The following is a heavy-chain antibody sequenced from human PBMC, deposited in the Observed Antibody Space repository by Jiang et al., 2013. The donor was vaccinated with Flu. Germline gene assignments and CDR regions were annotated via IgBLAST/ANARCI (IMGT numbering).Heavy chain of an antibody. CDR1: GFISSSYG. D-gene: IGHD6-19*01. J-gene: IGHJ4*02. V-gene: IGHV3-33*01. CDR3: ARGNLFHSAWEFDY. Sequence: RLSCTASGFISSSYGMHWVRQAPGKGLEWVAAIWHDGSKQYYTDSVRGRFTISRDNSKNTLYLEMNSLRAEDTALYYCARGNLFHSAWEFDYWGQGALVTVSS. CDR2: IWHDGSKQ.